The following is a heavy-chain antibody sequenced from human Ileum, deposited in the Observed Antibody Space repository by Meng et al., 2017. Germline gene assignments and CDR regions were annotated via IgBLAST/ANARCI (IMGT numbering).Heavy chain of an antibody. CDR3: ARVRRGLGLRFDP. CDR2: LFYSGST. V-gene: IGHV4-31*02. J-gene: IGHJ5*02. D-gene: IGHD3/OR15-3a*01. Sequence: VQQHQADPGRVQPSPPLSPTGPGAGGSISIGGYYLGWIRKHPGKCLEWIGYLFYSGSTYYNSSLKSRINISVDTSKNQFSLKVSSVTAADTAVYYCARVRRGLGLRFDPWGQGTLVTVSS. CDR1: GGSISIGGYY.